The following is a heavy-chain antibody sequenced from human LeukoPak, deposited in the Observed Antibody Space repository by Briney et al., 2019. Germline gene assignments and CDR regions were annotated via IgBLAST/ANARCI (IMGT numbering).Heavy chain of an antibody. J-gene: IGHJ4*02. CDR1: GGSISSSSYY. D-gene: IGHD3-16*01. Sequence: SETLSLTCSVSGGSISSSSYYWGWIRQPPGKGLEWIGSIYYSGRTYYNPSLKSRVTISVDTSKNQFSLKLSSVTAADTAVYYCARELFGQDGTLDYWGQGTLVTVSS. CDR2: IYYSGRT. CDR3: ARELFGQDGTLDY. V-gene: IGHV4-39*07.